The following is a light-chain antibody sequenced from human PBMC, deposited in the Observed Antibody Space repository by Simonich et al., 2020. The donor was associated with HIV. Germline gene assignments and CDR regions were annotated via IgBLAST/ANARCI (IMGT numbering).Light chain of an antibody. Sequence: DIQMTQSPSTLSASVGDRVTITCRASQSISSWLAWYQQKPGQPPKLVIYWASTRESGVPDRFSGSGSGTDFTLTISSLQAEDVAVYYCQQFHSSPLTFGGGTKVEIK. J-gene: IGKJ4*01. CDR3: QQFHSSPLT. CDR2: WAS. V-gene: IGKV4-1*01. CDR1: QSISSW.